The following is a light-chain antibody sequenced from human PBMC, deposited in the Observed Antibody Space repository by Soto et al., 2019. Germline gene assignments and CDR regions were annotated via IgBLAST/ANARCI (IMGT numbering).Light chain of an antibody. CDR1: QSVSSSY. CDR2: GAS. Sequence: EIVLTQSPGTLSLSPGERATLSCRASQSVSSSYLAWYQQKPGQAPRLLIYGASIRATGIPDRFSGSGSGTDFTLTISRLEPEDFAVYYCQQYGTSHRTFGQGTKVDIK. J-gene: IGKJ1*01. V-gene: IGKV3-20*01. CDR3: QQYGTSHRT.